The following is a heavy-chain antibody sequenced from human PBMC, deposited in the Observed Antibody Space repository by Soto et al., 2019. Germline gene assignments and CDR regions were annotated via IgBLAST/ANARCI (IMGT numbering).Heavy chain of an antibody. J-gene: IGHJ6*01. Sequence: AAVKVSCKASCYTFTSYGISWVRQAPGQGLEWMGWISAYNGNTNYAQKLQGRVTMTTDTSTSTAYMELRSLRSDDTAVDYCARHAVRAVPIASKYSSYWMDVWG. V-gene: IGHV1-18*04. CDR2: ISAYNGNT. CDR3: ARHAVRAVPIASKYSSYWMDV. D-gene: IGHD4-17*01. CDR1: CYTFTSYG.